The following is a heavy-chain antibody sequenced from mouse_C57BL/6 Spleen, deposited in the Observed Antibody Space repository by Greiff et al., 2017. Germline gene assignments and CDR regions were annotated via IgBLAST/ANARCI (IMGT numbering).Heavy chain of an antibody. CDR3: AREDYYGSSSFDY. D-gene: IGHD1-1*01. CDR1: GFTFSSYA. V-gene: IGHV5-4*01. Sequence: DVKLVESGGGLVKPGGSLKLSCAASGFTFSSYAMSWVRQTPEKRLEWVATISDGGSYTYYPDNVKGRFTISRDNAKNNLYLQMSHLKSEDTAMYYCAREDYYGSSSFDYWGQGTTLTVSS. CDR2: ISDGGSYT. J-gene: IGHJ2*01.